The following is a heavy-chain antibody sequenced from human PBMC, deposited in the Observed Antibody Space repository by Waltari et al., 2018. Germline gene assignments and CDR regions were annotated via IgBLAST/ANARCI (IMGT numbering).Heavy chain of an antibody. Sequence: EVQVVESGGGLVQPGGSLKLSCPTSGFSFGGSTIHWVRQTSGKGLEWVGRIRRQPYNYATAYSASVKGRFTISRDDSKNTAYLQMNNLMTEDTAVYYCSGGEVTGTDFWGQGTLVTVSS. D-gene: IGHD6-19*01. J-gene: IGHJ4*02. CDR3: SGGEVTGTDF. V-gene: IGHV3-73*01. CDR2: IRRQPYNYAT. CDR1: GFSFGGST.